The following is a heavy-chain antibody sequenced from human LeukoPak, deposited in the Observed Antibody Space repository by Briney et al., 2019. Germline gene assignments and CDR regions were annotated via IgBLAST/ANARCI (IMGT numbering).Heavy chain of an antibody. CDR1: GGSFSGYY. V-gene: IGHV4-59*08. CDR3: AQVGYCSRGSCGFAY. D-gene: IGHD2-15*01. CDR2: IYYSGST. J-gene: IGHJ4*02. Sequence: SETLCLTCAVYGGSFSGYYWSWIRQPPGKGLEWIGYIYYSGSTNYNPSLKSRVTISVDTSKNQFSLKLSSVTAADTAVYYCAQVGYCSRGSCGFAYWGQGTLVTVSS.